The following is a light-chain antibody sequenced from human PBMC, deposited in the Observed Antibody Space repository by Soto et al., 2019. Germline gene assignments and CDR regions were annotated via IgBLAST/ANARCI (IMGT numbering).Light chain of an antibody. CDR3: QQSYSTPLT. CDR1: QSISSY. J-gene: IGKJ4*01. CDR2: AAS. V-gene: IGKV1-39*01. Sequence: DIQMTQSPSSLSPSVGDRVTITCRASQSISSYLNWYQQKPGKAPKLLIYAASSLQSGVPSSFSGSGSGTDFTLTISSLQPEDFATYYCQQSYSTPLTFGGGTKVEIK.